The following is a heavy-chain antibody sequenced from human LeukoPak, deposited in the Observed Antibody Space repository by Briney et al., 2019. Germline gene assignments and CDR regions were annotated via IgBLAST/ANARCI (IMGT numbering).Heavy chain of an antibody. J-gene: IGHJ4*02. Sequence: PSETLSLTCAVYGGSFSGYYWSWIRQPPGKGLGWIGEINHSGSTNYNPSLKSRVTISVDTSKNQFSLKLSSVTAADTAVYYCARTGYSYGDKPFDYWGQGTLVTVSS. CDR2: INHSGST. D-gene: IGHD5-18*01. CDR1: GGSFSGYY. V-gene: IGHV4-34*01. CDR3: ARTGYSYGDKPFDY.